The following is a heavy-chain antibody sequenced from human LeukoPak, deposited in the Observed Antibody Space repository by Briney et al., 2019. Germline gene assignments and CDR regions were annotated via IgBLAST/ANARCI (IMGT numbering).Heavy chain of an antibody. J-gene: IGHJ6*03. D-gene: IGHD2-2*01. V-gene: IGHV4-39*01. CDR3: ARILYCSSTSCYYYYYYMDV. Sequence: PSETLSLTCTVSGGSISSSSYYWGWIRQPPGKGLEWIGSIYYSGSTYYNPPLKSRVTISVDTSKNQFSLKLSSVTAADTAVYYCARILYCSSTSCYYYYYYMDVWGKGTTVTVSS. CDR2: IYYSGST. CDR1: GGSISSSSYY.